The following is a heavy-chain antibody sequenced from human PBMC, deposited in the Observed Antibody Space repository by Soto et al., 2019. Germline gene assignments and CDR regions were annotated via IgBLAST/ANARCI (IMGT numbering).Heavy chain of an antibody. V-gene: IGHV3-66*04. CDR3: ARHSPSYIIMTGPIDN. J-gene: IGHJ4*02. D-gene: IGHD3-9*01. Sequence: GSLRLSCAAAGFSVSTSHISWVRQAPGKGLEWVSVIYSGGATHYAVSVKGRLIISRDKSKNTVDLQMNSLRAADTALYFCARHSPSYIIMTGPIDNWGLGTLVTVSS. CDR2: IYSGGAT. CDR1: GFSVSTSH.